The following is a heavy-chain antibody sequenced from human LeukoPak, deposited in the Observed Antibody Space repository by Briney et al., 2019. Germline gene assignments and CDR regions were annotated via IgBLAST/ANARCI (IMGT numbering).Heavy chain of an antibody. Sequence: GFLRLSWAASGFTFSKAWMSWVRQAPGEGLVLVPRVYRGGRGKNYGASVRGRFTISRDSSNNSLYLQKNSLRAEDTALYYCARAKDPSGPNAFDFWGQGTMVTVSS. J-gene: IGHJ3*01. V-gene: IGHV3-74*01. CDR2: VYRGGRGK. CDR3: ARAKDPSGPNAFDF. D-gene: IGHD1-26*01. CDR1: GFTFSKAW.